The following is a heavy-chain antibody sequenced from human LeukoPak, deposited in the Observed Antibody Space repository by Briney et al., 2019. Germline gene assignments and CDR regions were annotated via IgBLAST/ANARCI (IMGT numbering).Heavy chain of an antibody. CDR3: ARDIKSYCSGGSCYRGSFEY. Sequence: GASVKVSCKASGYTFTSYYMHRVRQAPGQGLEWMGIINPSGGSTSYAQKFQGRVTMTRDTSTSTVYMELSSLRSEDTAVYYCARDIKSYCSGGSCYRGSFEYWGQGTLVTVSS. CDR2: INPSGGST. D-gene: IGHD2-15*01. V-gene: IGHV1-46*01. CDR1: GYTFTSYY. J-gene: IGHJ4*02.